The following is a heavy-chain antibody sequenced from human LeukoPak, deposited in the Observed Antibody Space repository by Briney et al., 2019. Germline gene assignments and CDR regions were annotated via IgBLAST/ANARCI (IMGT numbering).Heavy chain of an antibody. V-gene: IGHV3-48*01. CDR2: ISSRSDSE. CDR3: ARDSTRILGLFDY. CDR1: GFTFGTYG. D-gene: IGHD2/OR15-2a*01. Sequence: PGGSLRLSCASSGFTFGTYGMNWVRQAPEKGLEWVSYISSRSDSENYADSVKGRFTISRDNIRNLLCLQMNSLRAEDTAVYFCARDSTRILGLFDYWGQGTLVTISS. J-gene: IGHJ4*02.